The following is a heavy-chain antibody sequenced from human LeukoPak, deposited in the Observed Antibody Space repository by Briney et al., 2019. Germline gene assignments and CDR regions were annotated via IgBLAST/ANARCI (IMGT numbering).Heavy chain of an antibody. V-gene: IGHV1-69*04. CDR1: GGTFSSYA. D-gene: IGHD2-15*01. Sequence: GASVKVSCKASGGTFSSYAISWVRQAPGQGRKWMGRIIPILGIANYAQKFQGRVTITADKSTSTAYMELSSLRSEDTAVYYCARGRVVVAATRYYFDYWGQGTLVTVSS. CDR2: IIPILGIA. CDR3: ARGRVVVAATRYYFDY. J-gene: IGHJ4*02.